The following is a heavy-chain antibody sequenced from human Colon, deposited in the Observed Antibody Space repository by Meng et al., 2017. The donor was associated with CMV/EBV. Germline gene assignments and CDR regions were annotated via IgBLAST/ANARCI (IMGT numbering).Heavy chain of an antibody. CDR1: GGSFSDYY. CDR2: INRVGRT. Sequence: CAVCGGSFSDYYWSWVRQAPGKGLEWIGEINRVGRTNYNPSLKNRVSILVDTSKNQFSLILNSVTAADTAVYYCARGGATPMVLRYWGQGTLVTVSS. J-gene: IGHJ4*02. V-gene: IGHV4-34*01. D-gene: IGHD5-18*01. CDR3: ARGGATPMVLRY.